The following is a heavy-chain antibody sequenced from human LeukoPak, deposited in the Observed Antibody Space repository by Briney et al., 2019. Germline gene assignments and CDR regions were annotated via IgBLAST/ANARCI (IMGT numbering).Heavy chain of an antibody. CDR1: GGAFSSYA. J-gene: IGHJ6*04. CDR2: IIPIFGTA. D-gene: IGHD1-1*01. V-gene: IGHV1-69*01. Sequence: SVKVSCKASGGAFSSYAISWVRQAPGQGLEWMGGIIPIFGTANYAQKFQGRVTITADESTSTAYMELSSLRSEDTAVYYCARGLRLERSYYCYGMDVWGKGTTVTVSS. CDR3: ARGLRLERSYYCYGMDV.